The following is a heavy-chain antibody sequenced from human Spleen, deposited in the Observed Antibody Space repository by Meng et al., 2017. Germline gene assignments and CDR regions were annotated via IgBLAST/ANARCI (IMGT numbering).Heavy chain of an antibody. V-gene: IGHV4-61*01. J-gene: IGHJ4*02. CDR2: IYHTGST. Sequence: QLQCKRSGPGLARASEALSLTCTVSGVSVSSGNYYWSWVRQPPGKGLEWIGFIYHTGSTDCNPSLKSRVTISVDTSKNQFSLRLSSVTAADTAVYYCGGYTGAHLSDWGQGILVTVSS. CDR1: GVSVSSGNYY. D-gene: IGHD5-12*01. CDR3: GGYTGAHLSD.